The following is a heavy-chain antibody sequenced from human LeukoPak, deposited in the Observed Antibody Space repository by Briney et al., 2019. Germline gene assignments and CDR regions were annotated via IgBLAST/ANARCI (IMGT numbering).Heavy chain of an antibody. CDR1: GFTFSSYW. CDR2: INSDGSST. CDR3: AELGITMIGGV. J-gene: IGHJ6*04. V-gene: IGHV3-74*01. D-gene: IGHD3-10*02. Sequence: GGSLRLSCAASGFTFSSYWMHWVRQAPGKRLVWVSRINSDGSSTSYADSVKGRFTISRDNAKNTLYLQVNSLRAEDTAVYYCAELGITMIGGVWGKGTTVTISS.